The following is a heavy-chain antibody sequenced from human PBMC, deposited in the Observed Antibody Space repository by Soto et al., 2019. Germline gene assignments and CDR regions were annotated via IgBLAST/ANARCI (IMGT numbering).Heavy chain of an antibody. CDR1: GGSISSGGYY. CDR3: ARAGDSSGYVGEPPDAFDI. V-gene: IGHV4-31*03. D-gene: IGHD3-22*01. J-gene: IGHJ3*02. CDR2: IYYSGST. Sequence: QVQLQESGPGLVKPSQTLSLTCTVSGGSISSGGYYWSWIRQHPGKGLEWIGYIYYSGSTYYNPSLKSRVTISVDTSKNQCSLKLSSVTAADTAVYYCARAGDSSGYVGEPPDAFDIWGQGTMVTVSS.